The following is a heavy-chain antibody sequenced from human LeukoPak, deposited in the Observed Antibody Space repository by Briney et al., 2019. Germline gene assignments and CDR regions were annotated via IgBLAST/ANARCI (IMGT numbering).Heavy chain of an antibody. J-gene: IGHJ4*02. D-gene: IGHD6-19*01. V-gene: IGHV3-49*04. CDR3: TRDLVGIAVAGTLVFDY. CDR2: IRSKAYGGTT. CDR1: GFTFGYYA. Sequence: PGGSLRLSCTASGFTFGYYAMSWVRQAPGKGLEWVGCIRSKAYGGTTEYAASVKGRFTISRDDSKSIDYLQMNSLKTEDTAVYYCTRDLVGIAVAGTLVFDYWGQGTLVTVSS.